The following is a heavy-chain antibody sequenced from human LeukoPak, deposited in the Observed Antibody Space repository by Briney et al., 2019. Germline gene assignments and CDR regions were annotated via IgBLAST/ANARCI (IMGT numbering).Heavy chain of an antibody. CDR3: ARTRGRIMITFGGVHFDY. CDR2: INHSGST. CDR1: GGSFSGYY. J-gene: IGHJ4*02. V-gene: IGHV4-34*01. D-gene: IGHD3-16*01. Sequence: SETLSLTCAVYGGSFSGYYWSWIRQPPGKGLEWIGEINHSGSTNYNPSLKSRVTISVDTSKNQFSLKLSSVTAADTAVYYCARTRGRIMITFGGVHFDYWGQETLVTVSS.